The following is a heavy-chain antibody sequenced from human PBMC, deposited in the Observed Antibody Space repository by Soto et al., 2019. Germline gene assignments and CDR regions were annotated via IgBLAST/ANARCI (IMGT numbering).Heavy chain of an antibody. J-gene: IGHJ6*02. D-gene: IGHD3-16*01. V-gene: IGHV1-46*01. CDR2: INPSGGRT. Sequence: QVQLVQSGAEVKKPGASVKVSCKASGYTFTSYYMHWVRQAPGQGLEWMGIINPSGGRTSYAQKFQGRVTMTRDTSTNTVYMELSSLRSEDTAVYYCAGGGSNGMDVWGQGTTVTVSS. CDR3: AGGGSNGMDV. CDR1: GYTFTSYY.